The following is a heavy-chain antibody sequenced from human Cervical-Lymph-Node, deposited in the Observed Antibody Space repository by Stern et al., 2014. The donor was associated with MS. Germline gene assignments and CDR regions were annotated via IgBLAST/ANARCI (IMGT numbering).Heavy chain of an antibody. Sequence: EESGPTLVKPTQTLTLTCTFSGFSLTTSGVGVGWVRQPPGKALEWLAFIYWNDDKRYSPSLQSRLTITKDTSKNQVFLIMTNMDPVDTATYYCGHRRSRDYYYGMDVWGQGTTVTVSS. J-gene: IGHJ6*02. D-gene: IGHD3-10*01. CDR2: IYWNDDK. CDR1: GFSLTTSGVG. V-gene: IGHV2-5*01. CDR3: GHRRSRDYYYGMDV.